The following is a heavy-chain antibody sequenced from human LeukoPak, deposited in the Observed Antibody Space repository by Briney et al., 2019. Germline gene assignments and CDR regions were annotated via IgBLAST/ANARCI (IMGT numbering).Heavy chain of an antibody. CDR2: IIPISGTT. D-gene: IGHD1-26*01. CDR1: GYTFTGYY. V-gene: IGHV1-69*13. CDR3: ARKLRLGGNWFDP. Sequence: SVKVSCKASGYTFTGYYMHWVRQAPGQGLEWMGKIIPISGTTNYAQKFQGRVTFTADESTSTAYMELSSLRSEDTALYYCARKLRLGGNWFDPWGQGTLVTVSS. J-gene: IGHJ5*01.